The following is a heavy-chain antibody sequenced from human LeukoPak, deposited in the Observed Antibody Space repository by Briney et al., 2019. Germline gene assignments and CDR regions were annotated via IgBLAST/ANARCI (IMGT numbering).Heavy chain of an antibody. CDR1: GYTFTGYY. Sequence: ASVKVSCKASGYTFTGYYMHWVRQAPGQGLEWMGWINPNGGGTNYAQKFQGRVTMTRDTSTSTVYMELSSLRSEDTAVYYCATQVLIRYYYYMDVWGKGTTVTVS. V-gene: IGHV1-2*02. CDR3: ATQVLIRYYYYMDV. CDR2: INPNGGGT. D-gene: IGHD2-15*01. J-gene: IGHJ6*03.